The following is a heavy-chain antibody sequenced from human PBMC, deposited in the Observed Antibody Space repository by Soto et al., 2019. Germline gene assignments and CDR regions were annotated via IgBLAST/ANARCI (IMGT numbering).Heavy chain of an antibody. CDR2: IKQDGSEK. J-gene: IGHJ6*03. Sequence: GGSLRLSCAASGFTFSSYWMSWVRQAPGKGLEWVANIKQDGSEKYYVDSVKGRFTISRDNAKNSLYLQMNSLRAEDTAVYYCARVGYCSSTSCYGPNTYYYYYYMDVWGKGTTVTVSS. V-gene: IGHV3-7*01. CDR3: ARVGYCSSTSCYGPNTYYYYYYMDV. D-gene: IGHD2-2*01. CDR1: GFTFSSYW.